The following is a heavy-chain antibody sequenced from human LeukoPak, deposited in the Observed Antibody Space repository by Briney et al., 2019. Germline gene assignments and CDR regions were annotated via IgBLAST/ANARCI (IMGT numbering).Heavy chain of an antibody. CDR1: GGSISNSNYY. CDR3: ARRLAVTGSPAFDI. V-gene: IGHV4-39*01. J-gene: IGHJ3*02. CDR2: IYYSGST. Sequence: SETLSLTCTVSGGSISNSNYYWGWIRQPPGKGLEWIGSIYYSGSTYYNPSLKSRVTISVDTSKNQFSLKLSSVTAADTAVYYCARRLAVTGSPAFDIWGQGTMVTVSS. D-gene: IGHD6-19*01.